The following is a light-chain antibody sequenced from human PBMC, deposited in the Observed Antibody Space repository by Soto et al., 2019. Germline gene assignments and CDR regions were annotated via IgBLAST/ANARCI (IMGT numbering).Light chain of an antibody. CDR1: QSLVASDGNMY. CDR3: MQATQLRT. CDR2: KVS. V-gene: IGKV2-24*01. J-gene: IGKJ5*01. Sequence: EIVMTQTPLFLPVTLGQPASISCKSSQSLVASDGNMYLNWLHQRPGQPTRLLIYKVSKRFSGVPDRFSGSGAGTDFTLHISRVEDEDVGIYFCMQATQLRTFGQGTRLEI.